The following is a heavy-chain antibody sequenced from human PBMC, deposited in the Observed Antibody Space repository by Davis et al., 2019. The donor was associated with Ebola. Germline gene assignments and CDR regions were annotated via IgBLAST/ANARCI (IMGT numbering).Heavy chain of an antibody. Sequence: ASVKVSCKVSGYTLSDVSMHWVRQAPGKGLEWMGGFDPEDGKTTYSQKFQGRVTMTEDTSTDTAYMELSSLRSDDTAVYYCATDWMGDGYKWHWGQGTLVTVSS. V-gene: IGHV1-24*01. CDR2: FDPEDGKT. J-gene: IGHJ4*02. CDR1: GYTLSDVS. CDR3: ATDWMGDGYKWH. D-gene: IGHD5-24*01.